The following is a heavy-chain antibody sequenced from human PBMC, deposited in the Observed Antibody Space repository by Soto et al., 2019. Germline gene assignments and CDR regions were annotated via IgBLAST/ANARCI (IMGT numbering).Heavy chain of an antibody. J-gene: IGHJ6*02. CDR1: GFTFSSYD. V-gene: IGHV3-48*03. CDR3: ARRPYYGMDF. Sequence: AXGSLRLSCAASGFTFSSYDMNWVRQAPGKGLEWVSYISSSGSTIYYADSVKGRFTISRDNAKNSLYLQMNSLRAEDTAVYYCARRPYYGMDFWGQGTTVTVSS. CDR2: ISSSGSTI.